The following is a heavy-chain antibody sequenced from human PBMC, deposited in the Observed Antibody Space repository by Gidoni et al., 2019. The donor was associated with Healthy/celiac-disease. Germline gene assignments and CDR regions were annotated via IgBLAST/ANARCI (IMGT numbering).Heavy chain of an antibody. D-gene: IGHD1-26*01. CDR3: ARREGATIDY. CDR1: GGSISSSSYY. CDR2: IYYSGST. J-gene: IGHJ4*02. Sequence: QLQLQESGPGLVKPSEALSLTCTVSGGSISSSSYYWGWIRQPPGKGLEWSGSIYYSGSTYYNPSLKSRVTISVDTSKNQFSLKLSSVTAADTAVYYCARREGATIDYWGQGTLVTVSS. V-gene: IGHV4-39*01.